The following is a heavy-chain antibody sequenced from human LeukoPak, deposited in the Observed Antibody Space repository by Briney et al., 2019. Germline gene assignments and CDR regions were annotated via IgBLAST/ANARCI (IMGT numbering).Heavy chain of an antibody. V-gene: IGHV1-46*01. J-gene: IGHJ3*02. CDR1: GYTFTGYY. CDR3: ARTDDSSGYYDAFDI. D-gene: IGHD3-22*01. CDR2: INPSGGST. Sequence: ASVKVSCKASGYTFTGYYMHWVRQAPGQGLEWMGIINPSGGSTSYAQKFQGRVTMTRDTSTSTVYMELSSLRSEDTAVYYCARTDDSSGYYDAFDIWGQGTMVTVSS.